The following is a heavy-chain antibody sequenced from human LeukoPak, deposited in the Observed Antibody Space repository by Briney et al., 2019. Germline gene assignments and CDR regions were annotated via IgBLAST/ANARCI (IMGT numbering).Heavy chain of an antibody. D-gene: IGHD6-13*01. CDR3: ARSSIIAAAGPYYFDY. CDR1: GYTLTELS. J-gene: IGHJ4*02. V-gene: IGHV1-69*06. CDR2: IIPIFGTA. Sequence: GASVKVSCKVSGYTLTELSMHWVRQAPGKGLEWMGGIIPIFGTANYAQKFQGRVTITADKSTSTAYMELSSLRSEDTAVYYCARSSIIAAAGPYYFDYWGQGTLVTVSS.